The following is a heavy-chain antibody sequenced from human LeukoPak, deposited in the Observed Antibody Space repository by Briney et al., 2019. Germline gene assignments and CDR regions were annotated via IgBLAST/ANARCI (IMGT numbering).Heavy chain of an antibody. CDR2: IRYDASNT. D-gene: IGHD6-19*01. CDR1: GFTFSSYG. Sequence: GGSLRLSCAASGFTFSSYGMHWVRQAPGKGLEWVAFIRYDASNTYYADSVKGRFTISRDNSKNTLYLQMNSLRPEDTTVYYCAKDWYSSGPIDYWGQGTLVTVSS. J-gene: IGHJ4*02. CDR3: AKDWYSSGPIDY. V-gene: IGHV3-30*02.